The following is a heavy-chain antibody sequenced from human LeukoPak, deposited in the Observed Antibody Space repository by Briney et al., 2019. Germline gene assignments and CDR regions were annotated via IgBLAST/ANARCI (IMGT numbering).Heavy chain of an antibody. CDR1: GGSISSGGYY. CDR2: IYYSGST. D-gene: IGHD3-3*01. Sequence: SETLSLTYTVSGGSISSGGYYWSWIRQHPGKGLEWIGYIYYSGSTYYNPSLKSRVTISVDTSKNQLSLKLSSVTAADTAVYYCAREIRFLEWCLDYWGQGALVTVSS. CDR3: AREIRFLEWCLDY. J-gene: IGHJ4*02. V-gene: IGHV4-31*03.